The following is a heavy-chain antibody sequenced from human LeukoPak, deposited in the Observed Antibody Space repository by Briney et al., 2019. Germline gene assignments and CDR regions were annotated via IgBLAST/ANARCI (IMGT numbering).Heavy chain of an antibody. J-gene: IGHJ4*02. D-gene: IGHD3-22*01. Sequence: SETLSLTCTVSGGSISSSSYYWGWIRQPPGKGLEWIGYIYYSGSTYYNPSLKSRLTISLDTSKNQFSLKLSSVTAADTAVYYCATGIYDRSGYYVDDWRQGTLVTVSS. V-gene: IGHV4-30-4*08. CDR3: ATGIYDRSGYYVDD. CDR1: GGSISSSSYY. CDR2: IYYSGST.